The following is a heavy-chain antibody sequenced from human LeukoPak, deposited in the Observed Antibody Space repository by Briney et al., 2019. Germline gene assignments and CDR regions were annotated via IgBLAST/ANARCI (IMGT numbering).Heavy chain of an antibody. V-gene: IGHV3-33*06. CDR3: AKDAQRGFDYSNSLEY. D-gene: IGHD4-11*01. Sequence: PGGSLTLSCVASQFRFPFSHYGMHWVRQAPGRSLEWVAVIWSDGTNQYYADSVKGRFTISRDNSKNTVYLQMNSLRAEDTAVYFCAKDAQRGFDYSNSLEYWGQGTLVTVSS. J-gene: IGHJ4*02. CDR2: IWSDGTNQ. CDR1: QFRFPFSHYG.